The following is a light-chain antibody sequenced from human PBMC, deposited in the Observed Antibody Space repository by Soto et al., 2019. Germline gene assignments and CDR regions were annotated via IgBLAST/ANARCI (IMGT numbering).Light chain of an antibody. CDR1: QSISSW. V-gene: IGKV1-5*03. CDR3: QQYNSYSIT. Sequence: DIQMTQSPSTLSASVGDRVTITCRASQSISSWLAWYQQKPGKAPKLLIYKASSLESGVPPRFSGSGSGTQFTLTISSLQPDDFATYYCQQYNSYSITFGGGTKVEIK. CDR2: KAS. J-gene: IGKJ4*01.